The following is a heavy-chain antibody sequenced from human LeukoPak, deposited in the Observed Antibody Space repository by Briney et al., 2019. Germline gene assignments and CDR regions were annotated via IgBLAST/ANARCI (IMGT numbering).Heavy chain of an antibody. J-gene: IGHJ3*02. D-gene: IGHD3-22*01. CDR1: GYSFTSYW. CDR3: ARPITMIVVVDSSLAFDI. Sequence: PGESLKISCKGSGYSFTSYWIGWVRQMPGKGLEWMGIIYPGDSDTRCSPSFQGQVTISADKSISTAYLQWSSLKASDTAMYYCARPITMIVVVDSSLAFDIWGQGTMVTVSS. V-gene: IGHV5-51*01. CDR2: IYPGDSDT.